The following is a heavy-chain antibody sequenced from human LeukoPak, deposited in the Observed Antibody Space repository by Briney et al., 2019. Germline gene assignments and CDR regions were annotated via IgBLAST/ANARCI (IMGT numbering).Heavy chain of an antibody. CDR2: ISRDGSNK. CDR3: ARGYYGSGSYHRPMDV. CDR1: QFTFSSYD. J-gene: IGHJ6*03. V-gene: IGHV3-30*03. D-gene: IGHD3-10*01. Sequence: GGSLRLSCAASQFTFSSYDMHWVRQAPGKGLDWVAVISRDGSNKKYGDSVKGRFTTSRDNSKNTLYLQMNSLRAEDTAVYYCARGYYGSGSYHRPMDVWGKGTTVTVSS.